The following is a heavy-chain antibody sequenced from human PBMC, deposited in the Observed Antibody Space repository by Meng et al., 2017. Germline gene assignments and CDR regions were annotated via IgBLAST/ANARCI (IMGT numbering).Heavy chain of an antibody. CDR3: ARSLLFSSLSHYYYYYGMDV. CDR1: GGTFSSYA. CDR2: IIPIFGTA. Sequence: SVKVSCKASGGTFSSYAISWVRQAPGHGLEWMGGIIPIFGTANYAQKFQGRVTITADKSTSTAYMELSSLRSEDTAVYYCARSLLFSSLSHYYYYYGMDVWGQGTTVTVSS. D-gene: IGHD6-13*01. V-gene: IGHV1-69*06. J-gene: IGHJ6*02.